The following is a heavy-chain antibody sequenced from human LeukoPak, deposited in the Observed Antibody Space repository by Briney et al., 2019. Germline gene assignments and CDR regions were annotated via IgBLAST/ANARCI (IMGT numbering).Heavy chain of an antibody. CDR3: ASGDGYNPPV. D-gene: IGHD5-24*01. CDR1: GFTFTSSA. J-gene: IGHJ4*02. Sequence: GASVKVSCKASGFTFTSSAMQWVRQARGQRLEWIGWIVVGSGNTNYAQKFQERVTITRDMSTSTAYMELSSLRAEDTAVYYCASGDGYNPPVWGQGTLVTVSS. V-gene: IGHV1-58*02. CDR2: IVVGSGNT.